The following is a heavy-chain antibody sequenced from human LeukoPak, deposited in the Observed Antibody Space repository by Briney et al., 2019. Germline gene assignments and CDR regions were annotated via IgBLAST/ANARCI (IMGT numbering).Heavy chain of an antibody. V-gene: IGHV1-46*01. CDR2: INPSGGST. CDR3: ARAEWELLYAFDT. CDR1: GYTFTGYY. J-gene: IGHJ3*02. Sequence: ASVKVSCKASGYTFTGYYMHWVRQAPGQGLEWMGIINPSGGSTSYAQKFQGRVTMTRDMSTSTVYMELSSLRSEDTAVYYCARAEWELLYAFDTWGQGTMVTVSS. D-gene: IGHD1-26*01.